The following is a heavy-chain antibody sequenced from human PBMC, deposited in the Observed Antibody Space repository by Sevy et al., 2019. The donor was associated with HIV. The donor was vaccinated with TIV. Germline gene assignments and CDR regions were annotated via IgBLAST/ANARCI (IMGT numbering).Heavy chain of an antibody. CDR1: GFTFRNAW. CDR3: STDIVVQSGYSYDFSRINPDFSHNSGADV. D-gene: IGHD5-18*01. Sequence: GGSLRLSCVASGFTFRNAWMTWVRQVPGKGLEWVGRIVNDPDGGTTDHAAPVKGRFNMSRNDSKNTLYLQMNSLKTEDTAGYYCSTDIVVQSGYSYDFSRINPDFSHNSGADVWGQGTTVTVSS. CDR2: IVNDPDGGTT. V-gene: IGHV3-15*04. J-gene: IGHJ6*02.